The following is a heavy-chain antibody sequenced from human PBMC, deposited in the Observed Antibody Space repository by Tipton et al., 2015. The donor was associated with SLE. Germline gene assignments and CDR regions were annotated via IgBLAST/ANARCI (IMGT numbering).Heavy chain of an antibody. V-gene: IGHV4-39*01. Sequence: TLSLTCTVSGGSISSGSYSWGWIRQPPGKGLEWIGYIYYSGNTNYNPFLESRVTISVDTTRSQFSLKLSSVTAADTALYYCARHSRGATSVRTPYFDSWGQGTLVTVSS. CDR1: GGSISSGSYS. J-gene: IGHJ4*02. CDR3: ARHSRGATSVRTPYFDS. CDR2: IYYSGNT. D-gene: IGHD1-26*01.